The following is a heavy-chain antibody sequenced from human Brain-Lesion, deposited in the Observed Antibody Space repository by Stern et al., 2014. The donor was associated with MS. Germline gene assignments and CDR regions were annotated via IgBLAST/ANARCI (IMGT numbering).Heavy chain of an antibody. Sequence: QVQLVESGPGLVKPSQALSLTCTVSGGSISSGSYSWTWIRQSAGKGLEWIGRIYTSGSTNYNLSFKSRTTISSDTAKNQFSMKWHSVTAADTAVYYCARGTAMIFGANGLDVWGQGTTVTVSS. CDR3: ARGTAMIFGANGLDV. CDR2: IYTSGST. D-gene: IGHD3/OR15-3a*01. V-gene: IGHV4-61*02. J-gene: IGHJ6*02. CDR1: GGSISSGSYS.